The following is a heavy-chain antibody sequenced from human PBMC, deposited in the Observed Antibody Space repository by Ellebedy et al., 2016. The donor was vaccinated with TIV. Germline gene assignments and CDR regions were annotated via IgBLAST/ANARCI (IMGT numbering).Heavy chain of an antibody. CDR3: ARGNYDFWSGYPEY. D-gene: IGHD3-3*01. CDR2: IKQDGSEK. Sequence: GESLKISCAASGFTVSTNYMSWVRQAPGKGLEWVANIKQDGSEKYYVDSVKGRFTISRDNAKNSLYLQMNSLRAEDTAVYYCARGNYDFWSGYPEYWGQGTLVTVSS. J-gene: IGHJ4*02. V-gene: IGHV3-7*01. CDR1: GFTVSTNY.